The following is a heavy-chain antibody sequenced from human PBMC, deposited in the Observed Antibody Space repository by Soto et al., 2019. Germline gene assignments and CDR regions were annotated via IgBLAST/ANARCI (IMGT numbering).Heavy chain of an antibody. CDR3: AREDILGARSFDY. D-gene: IGHD1-26*01. J-gene: IGHJ4*02. V-gene: IGHV3-48*02. Sequence: GGSLRLSCAASGFTFSTYWMDWVRQTPGKGLEWVANISSGSKTIYYADSVKGRFTVSRDNAKNSQFLQMNSLRDDDTAVYYCAREDILGARSFDYWGRGALVTVSS. CDR1: GFTFSTYW. CDR2: ISSGSKTI.